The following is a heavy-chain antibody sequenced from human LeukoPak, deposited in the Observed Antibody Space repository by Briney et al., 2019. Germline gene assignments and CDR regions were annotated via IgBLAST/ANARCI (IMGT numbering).Heavy chain of an antibody. CDR3: VTSTVMDEYCFDY. CDR1: GASMSSTKW. D-gene: IGHD4-17*01. CDR2: IYHSGST. V-gene: IGHV4-4*02. J-gene: IGHJ4*02. Sequence: PSQTLSLTCAVSGASMSSTKWWSWVRQPPGKGLEWIGEIYHSGSTNYNPSLKSRTTISLDKSKNQFSLNMNSVTAADTAVYYCVTSTVMDEYCFDYWAQGTLVTVSS.